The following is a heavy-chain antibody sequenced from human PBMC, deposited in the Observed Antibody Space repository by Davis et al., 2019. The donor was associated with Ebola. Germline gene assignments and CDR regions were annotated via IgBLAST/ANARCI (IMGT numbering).Heavy chain of an antibody. V-gene: IGHV3-13*01. D-gene: IGHD6-6*01. Sequence: PGGSLRPSCPASRFTFSSYDMHWVRQVTGKGLEWVPAIGTAGDTYYPGSVKGRFTISRENAKNSLYLQMNSLRAGDTAVYYCARAHFGRSSFDYWGQGTLVTVSS. J-gene: IGHJ4*02. CDR3: ARAHFGRSSFDY. CDR1: RFTFSSYD. CDR2: IGTAGDT.